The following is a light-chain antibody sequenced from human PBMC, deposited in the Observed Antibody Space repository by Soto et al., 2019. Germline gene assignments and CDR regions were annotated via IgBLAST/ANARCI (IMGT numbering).Light chain of an antibody. CDR1: SSNVGAGFD. Sequence: QSVLTQPPSVSGAPGQRGTISCTGSSSNVGAGFDIHWYQQLPGTAPKLLIYGNTNRPSGVPDRFSGSKSGTSGSLAITGLQAEDEADYYCQSYDSSLTAMVFGGGTKLTVL. CDR3: QSYDSSLTAMV. V-gene: IGLV1-40*01. J-gene: IGLJ2*01. CDR2: GNT.